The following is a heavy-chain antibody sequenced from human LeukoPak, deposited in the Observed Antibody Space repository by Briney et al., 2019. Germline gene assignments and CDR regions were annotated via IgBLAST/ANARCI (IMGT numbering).Heavy chain of an antibody. J-gene: IGHJ5*01. V-gene: IGHV4-59*01. Sequence: SETLSLTCTVSGGFISSYSWGWIRQPPGKGLEWIGYIYYRGSTNYNPSLKSRVTISVDTSKNQFSLKLITVTAADTAVYYCARRPRGVMRKTWFDSWGQGTLVTVSS. D-gene: IGHD3-10*01. CDR1: GGFISSYS. CDR2: IYYRGST. CDR3: ARRPRGVMRKTWFDS.